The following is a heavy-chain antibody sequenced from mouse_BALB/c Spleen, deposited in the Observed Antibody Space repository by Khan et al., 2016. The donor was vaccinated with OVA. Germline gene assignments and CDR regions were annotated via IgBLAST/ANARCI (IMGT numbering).Heavy chain of an antibody. Sequence: VRLQQSGAELVKPGASVTLSCTASGFTIKDTYLHWVNQRPEQGLEWVGRIDPENGYVKFDPKFQGKATITADTSSSTVYLQLSSLTSEDTAVYYCARITYYDGAYWGQGTLVTVS. V-gene: IGHV14-3*02. CDR2: IDPENGYV. D-gene: IGHD1-1*01. J-gene: IGHJ3*01. CDR3: ARITYYDGAY. CDR1: GFTIKDTY.